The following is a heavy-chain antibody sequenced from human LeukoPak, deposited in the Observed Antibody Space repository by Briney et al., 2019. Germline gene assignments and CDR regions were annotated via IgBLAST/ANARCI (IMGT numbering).Heavy chain of an antibody. V-gene: IGHV1-69*05. CDR1: GGTFSSYA. CDR3: ARDSIAAAGYGTDY. Sequence: GSSVKVSCKASGGTFSSYAIAWVRQAPGQGLEWMGRITVMSGTANYAQKFQGRVTITTDESTSTAYMELSSLRSEDTAVYYCARDSIAAAGYGTDYWGQGTLVTVSS. CDR2: ITVMSGTA. J-gene: IGHJ4*02. D-gene: IGHD6-13*01.